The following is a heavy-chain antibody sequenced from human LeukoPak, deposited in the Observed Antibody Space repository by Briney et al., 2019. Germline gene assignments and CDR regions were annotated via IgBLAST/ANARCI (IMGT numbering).Heavy chain of an antibody. J-gene: IGHJ6*02. CDR1: GGTFSSYA. D-gene: IGHD2-21*01. V-gene: IGHV3-7*01. CDR3: ARYCGGDCYGMDV. CDR2: IKQDGSEK. Sequence: ASVKVSCKASGGTFSSYAISWVRQAPGKGLEWVANIKQDGSEKYYVDSVKGRFTISRDNAKNSLYLQMNSLRAEDTAVYYCARYCGGDCYGMDVWGQGTTVTVSS.